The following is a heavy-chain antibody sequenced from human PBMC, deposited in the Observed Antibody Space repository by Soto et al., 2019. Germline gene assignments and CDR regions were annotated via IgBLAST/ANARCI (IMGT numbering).Heavy chain of an antibody. J-gene: IGHJ5*02. D-gene: IGHD3-3*01. CDR2: ISAYNGNT. CDR1: GCTFTSYG. V-gene: IGHV1-18*01. CDR3: ARVGFRGCGFWSGYGGWFDP. Sequence: VASVKVSCKASGCTFTSYGISWVRQAPGQGLEWMGWISAYNGNTNYAQKLQGRVTMTTDTSTSTAYMELRSLRSDDTAVYYCARVGFRGCGFWSGYGGWFDPWGQGTLVTVSS.